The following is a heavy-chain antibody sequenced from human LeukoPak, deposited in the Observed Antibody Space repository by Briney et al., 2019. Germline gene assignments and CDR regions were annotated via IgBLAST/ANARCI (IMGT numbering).Heavy chain of an antibody. J-gene: IGHJ3*02. V-gene: IGHV4-39*07. CDR3: VRADYNGGNPGSFDI. D-gene: IGHD2-8*01. CDR2: IYYSGST. Sequence: SETLSLTCTVSGGSISSSSYYWGWIRQPPGKGLEWIGSIYYSGSTYYNPSLESRVTSSLDTSKNQFSLTLNSVTAADTAVYYCVRADYNGGNPGSFDIWGRGTMVTVSS. CDR1: GGSISSSSYY.